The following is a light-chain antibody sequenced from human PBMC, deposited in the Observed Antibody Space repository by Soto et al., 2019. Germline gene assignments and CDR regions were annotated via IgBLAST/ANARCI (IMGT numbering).Light chain of an antibody. CDR1: SSNIGSNT. CDR3: EEWDDSLNVF. Sequence: QSVLTQPPSASGTPGQRVTISCSGSSSNIGSNTVNWYQQLPGTAPKLLIYSNNQRPSGVPDRFSGSKSGTSASLAISGLQSEDEADYYCEEWDDSLNVFFGTGTEVTGL. J-gene: IGLJ1*01. V-gene: IGLV1-44*01. CDR2: SNN.